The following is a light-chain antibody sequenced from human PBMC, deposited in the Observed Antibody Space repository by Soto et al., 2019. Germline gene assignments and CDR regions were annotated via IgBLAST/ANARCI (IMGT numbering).Light chain of an antibody. CDR1: QSVSSY. V-gene: IGKV3-20*01. CDR3: QQCDTSPWT. CDR2: GAS. Sequence: EIALTQSPDTLSLSPGERATLSCRASQSVSSYLAWYQQKPGQAPRLLIYGASSRATGIPDRFSGRGSGTDFTLAISRLEPGDSAVYFCQQCDTSPWTFGQGTKVEIK. J-gene: IGKJ1*01.